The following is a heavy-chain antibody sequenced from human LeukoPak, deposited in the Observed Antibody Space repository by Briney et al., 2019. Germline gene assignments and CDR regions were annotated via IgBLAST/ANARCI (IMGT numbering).Heavy chain of an antibody. D-gene: IGHD3-16*01. Sequence: GGSLRLSCAASGFTFSSYWMSWVRQAPGKGLEWVANMDRDGSEKNYVDSIKGRFTISRDNAANSLYLQMNSLRVEDTAVYYCARDGGIIRFGGQDVWGQGTTVIVS. CDR1: GFTFSSYW. J-gene: IGHJ6*02. CDR2: MDRDGSEK. V-gene: IGHV3-7*01. CDR3: ARDGGIIRFGGQDV.